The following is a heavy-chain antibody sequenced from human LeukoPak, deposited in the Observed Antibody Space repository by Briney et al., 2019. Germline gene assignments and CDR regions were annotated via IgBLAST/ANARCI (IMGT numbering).Heavy chain of an antibody. CDR3: ARGSSGWSKVNWFDP. CDR1: GGSISSYY. Sequence: SENLSLTCTVSGGSISSYYWSWLRQPPGKGLEWIGYIYYSGSTNYNPSLKSRVTISVDTSKNQFSLKLSSVSAADTAVYYCARGSSGWSKVNWFDPWGQGTLVTVSS. J-gene: IGHJ5*02. CDR2: IYYSGST. D-gene: IGHD6-19*01. V-gene: IGHV4-59*01.